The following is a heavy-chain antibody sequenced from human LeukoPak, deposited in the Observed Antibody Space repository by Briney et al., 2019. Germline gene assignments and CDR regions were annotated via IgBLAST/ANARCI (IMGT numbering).Heavy chain of an antibody. J-gene: IGHJ4*02. V-gene: IGHV4-4*07. D-gene: IGHD6-13*01. CDR2: IYTSGST. Sequence: SETLSLTCTVSGGSISSYYWSWVRQPAGKGLEWIGRIYTSGSTNYNPSLQSRVTMSVDPSKNQFSLKLSSGTAADTAVYYCARDRGSSDNYFDYWGQGTLVTVSS. CDR1: GGSISSYY. CDR3: ARDRGSSDNYFDY.